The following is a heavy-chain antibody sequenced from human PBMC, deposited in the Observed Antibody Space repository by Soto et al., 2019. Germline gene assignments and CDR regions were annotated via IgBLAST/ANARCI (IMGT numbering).Heavy chain of an antibody. D-gene: IGHD5-12*01. CDR3: TTAHPRGPDY. CDR1: GFTFSSYT. Sequence: EVQLLESGGGLVQPGGSLRLSCAASGFTFSSYTMSWVRQAPGKGLEWVSSINAGGANTWYADSVKGRFTISRDKSKNMVYLQMNSLRSEDTAVYYCTTAHPRGPDYWGQGTLVTVST. V-gene: IGHV3-23*01. CDR2: INAGGANT. J-gene: IGHJ4*02.